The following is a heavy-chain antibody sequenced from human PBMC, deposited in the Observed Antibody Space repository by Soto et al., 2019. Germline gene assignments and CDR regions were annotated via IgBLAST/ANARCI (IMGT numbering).Heavy chain of an antibody. CDR2: MNPDGSEQ. J-gene: IGHJ6*02. V-gene: IGHV3-7*02. CDR3: ARAGHYYDSSGYYYYGMDV. CDR1: GFTFSDYW. D-gene: IGHD3-22*01. Sequence: GGSLRLSCAASGFTFSDYWMTWVRQTPGKGLEGVANMNPDGSEQYYLDSVKGRFTISRDNAKNTLYLQMNSLRAEDTAMYYCARAGHYYDSSGYYYYGMDVWGQGTTVTVSS.